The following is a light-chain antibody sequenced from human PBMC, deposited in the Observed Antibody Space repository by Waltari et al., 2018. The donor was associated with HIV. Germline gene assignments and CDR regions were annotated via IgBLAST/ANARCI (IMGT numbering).Light chain of an antibody. CDR2: WAS. Sequence: DIVMTQSPDPLTVSLGERATINCESSQITLYSANNKSYVAWYQEKPGQPPKLLIYWASARESGVPDRFSGSGSGTHFTLSISSLQAEDVGIYYCHQYYSSPHTFGQGTNLEI. CDR1: QITLYSANNKSY. J-gene: IGKJ2*01. CDR3: HQYYSSPHT. V-gene: IGKV4-1*01.